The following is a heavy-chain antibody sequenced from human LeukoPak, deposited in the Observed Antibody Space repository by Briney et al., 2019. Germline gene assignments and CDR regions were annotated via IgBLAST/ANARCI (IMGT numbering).Heavy chain of an antibody. D-gene: IGHD3-22*01. CDR1: GFTFSSYA. V-gene: IGHV3-23*01. J-gene: IGHJ4*02. CDR3: AKEAPRIVVVINPPFDY. CDR2: ISACGGST. Sequence: GGSLRLSCAASGFTFSSYAMSWVRQAPGKGLEWVSAISACGGSTYYADSVKGRFTISRDNSKNTLYLQMNSLRAEDTAVYYCAKEAPRIVVVINPPFDYWGQGTLVTLSP.